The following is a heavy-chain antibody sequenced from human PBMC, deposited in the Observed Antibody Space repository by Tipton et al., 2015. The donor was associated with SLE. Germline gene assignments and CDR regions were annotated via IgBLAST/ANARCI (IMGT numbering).Heavy chain of an antibody. V-gene: IGHV4-39*07. CDR3: ARRNSESGAFDI. Sequence: TLSLTCSVSGVSLRTSRYYWGWIRQSPGQGLEWVGSLYAGGSTYFHPSLKSRASISRDTSKNQFSLELTSVTAADTALYYCARRNSESGAFDIWGQGTLVTVSS. J-gene: IGHJ3*02. D-gene: IGHD3-10*01. CDR2: LYAGGST. CDR1: GVSLRTSRYY.